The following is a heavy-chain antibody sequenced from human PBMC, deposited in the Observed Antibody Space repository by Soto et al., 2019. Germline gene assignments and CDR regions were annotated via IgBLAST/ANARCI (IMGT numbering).Heavy chain of an antibody. CDR3: ARAGRGRGYSSGLKISFDY. J-gene: IGHJ4*02. V-gene: IGHV4-59*01. D-gene: IGHD3-22*01. CDR2: IYYSGST. Sequence: SETLSLTCTVSGGSISSYYWSWIRQPPGKGLEWIGYIYYSGSTNYNPSLKSRVTISVDTSKNQFSLKLSSVTAADTAVYYCARAGRGRGYSSGLKISFDYGGQGTLVTAPQ. CDR1: GGSISSYY.